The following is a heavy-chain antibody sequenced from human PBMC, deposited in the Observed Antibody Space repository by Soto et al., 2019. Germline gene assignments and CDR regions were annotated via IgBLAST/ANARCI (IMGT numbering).Heavy chain of an antibody. J-gene: IGHJ6*02. CDR3: ARVPSEDRTTISGVGIGTMDV. V-gene: IGHV4-31*03. CDR2: IYHSGST. D-gene: IGHD3-3*01. CDR1: GGSIRSTRYY. Sequence: QVQLQESGPGLVKPSQTLSLTCTVSGGSIRSTRYYWSWIRQHPGKGLEWIAYIYHSGSTYYNPSLKSRVAMSVDTSSNQFSLSLSSVTAADTAVYYCARVPSEDRTTISGVGIGTMDVWGQGTTVTVSS.